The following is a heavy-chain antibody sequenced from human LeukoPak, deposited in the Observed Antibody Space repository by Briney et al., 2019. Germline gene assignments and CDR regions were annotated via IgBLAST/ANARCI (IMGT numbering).Heavy chain of an antibody. V-gene: IGHV3-74*01. CDR1: RFTFRVYW. J-gene: IGHJ5*02. Sequence: RGSPRLSCAAPRFTFRVYWMYSGRHAPRERLGWVSRINGDWRSTSNADSVKGRFTISRDNAKNTLYLQMNRLRVEDTAVYYCARHGDNSGWFHWFDPWGQGTLVTVSS. CDR3: ARHGDNSGWFHWFDP. CDR2: INGDWRST. D-gene: IGHD6-19*01.